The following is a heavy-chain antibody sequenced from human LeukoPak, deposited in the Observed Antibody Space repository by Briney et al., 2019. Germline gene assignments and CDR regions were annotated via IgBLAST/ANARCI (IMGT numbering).Heavy chain of an antibody. CDR2: INQRGST. D-gene: IGHD3-22*01. J-gene: IGHJ4*02. V-gene: IGHV4-34*01. Sequence: SETLSLTCAVYSGSFSGYFWTYVRQPPGMRLEWIGEINQRGSTNYNPSLKSRVTMSVDTSKNQFSLRLSSVTAADTAVYYCARGSIYYGDSSVYFDYWAQGTLVTVSS. CDR1: SGSFSGYF. CDR3: ARGSIYYGDSSVYFDY.